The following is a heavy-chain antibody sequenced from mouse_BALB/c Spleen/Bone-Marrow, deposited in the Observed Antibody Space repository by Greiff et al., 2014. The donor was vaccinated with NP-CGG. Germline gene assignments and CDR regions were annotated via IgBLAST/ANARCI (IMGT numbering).Heavy chain of an antibody. CDR2: IYPGSGST. Sequence: QVQLQQPGAEFVKPGTSVKLSCKASGYNFTSYWINWVKLRPGQGLEWIGDIYPGSGSTNYNEKFKSKATLTVDTSSSTAYMQLSSLASEDSALYYCARGAWANWDYFDYWGQGTTLTVSS. D-gene: IGHD4-1*01. J-gene: IGHJ2*01. CDR1: GYNFTSYW. V-gene: IGHV1-55*01. CDR3: ARGAWANWDYFDY.